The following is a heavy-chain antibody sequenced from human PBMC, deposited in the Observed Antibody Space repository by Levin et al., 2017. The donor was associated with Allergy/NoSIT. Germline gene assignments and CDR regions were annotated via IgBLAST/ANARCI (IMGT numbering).Heavy chain of an antibody. CDR1: GFTFSSYA. V-gene: IGHV3-30-3*01. Sequence: PGESLKISCAASGFTFSSYAMHWVRQAPGKGLEWVAVISYDGSNKYYADSVKGRFTISRDNSKNTLYLQMNSLRAEDTAVYYCARDCREWGYSSYGMDVWGQGTTVTVSS. D-gene: IGHD6-13*01. CDR3: ARDCREWGYSSYGMDV. CDR2: ISYDGSNK. J-gene: IGHJ6*02.